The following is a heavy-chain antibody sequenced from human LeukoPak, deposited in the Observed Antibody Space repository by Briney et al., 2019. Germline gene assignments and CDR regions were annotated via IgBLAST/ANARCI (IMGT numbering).Heavy chain of an antibody. CDR2: ISSSSSYI. V-gene: IGHV3-21*01. Sequence: GGSLRLSCAASGFTFSSYSMNWVRQAPGKGLEWVSSISSSSSYIYYADSVKGRFTISRDNAKNSLYLQMNSLRAEDTAVFYCARGGGGSYYHLLDYWGQGTLVTVSS. D-gene: IGHD1-26*01. CDR1: GFTFSSYS. J-gene: IGHJ4*02. CDR3: ARGGGGSYYHLLDY.